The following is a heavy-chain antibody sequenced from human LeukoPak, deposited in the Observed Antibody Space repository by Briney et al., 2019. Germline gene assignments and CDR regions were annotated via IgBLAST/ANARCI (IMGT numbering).Heavy chain of an antibody. V-gene: IGHV3-23*01. CDR3: VKEMSGYAYGDY. D-gene: IGHD3-16*01. CDR2: ISARGDRT. Sequence: PGGSLRLSCVASGFTFGKYAMSWVRQAAGKGLEWVSAISARGDRTYYANFVKGRFTISRDNSKNTLYVQMNSLRVEDTAAYFCVKEMSGYAYGDYWGQGALVTVSS. CDR1: GFTFGKYA. J-gene: IGHJ4*02.